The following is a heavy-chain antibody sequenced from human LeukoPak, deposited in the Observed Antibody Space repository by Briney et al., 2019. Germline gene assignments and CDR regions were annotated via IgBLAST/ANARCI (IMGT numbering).Heavy chain of an antibody. V-gene: IGHV3-30*18. J-gene: IGHJ4*02. CDR3: AKSDPHCSGGSCYSETLPNFDY. CDR2: ISYDGSNK. Sequence: PGGSLRLSCAASGFTFSSYGMHWVRQAPGKGLEWVAVISYDGSNKYYADSVKGRFTISRDNSKNTLYLQMNSLRAEDTAVYYCAKSDPHCSGGSCYSETLPNFDYWGQGTLVTVSS. D-gene: IGHD2-15*01. CDR1: GFTFSSYG.